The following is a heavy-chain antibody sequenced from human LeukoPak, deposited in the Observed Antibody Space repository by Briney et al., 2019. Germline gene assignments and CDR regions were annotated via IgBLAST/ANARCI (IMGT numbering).Heavy chain of an antibody. J-gene: IGHJ4*02. D-gene: IGHD6-19*01. V-gene: IGHV4-4*02. CDR3: AHNGWYSIDN. CDR1: GGSITSGNW. Sequence: SGTLSLTCAVSGGSITSGNWWSWVRQSPGKGLQWIGEVYRSGSTNFNPSLKSRVTISVDTSKNQFSLKLSSVTAADTAVYYCAHNGWYSIDNWGQGTLVTVSS. CDR2: VYRSGST.